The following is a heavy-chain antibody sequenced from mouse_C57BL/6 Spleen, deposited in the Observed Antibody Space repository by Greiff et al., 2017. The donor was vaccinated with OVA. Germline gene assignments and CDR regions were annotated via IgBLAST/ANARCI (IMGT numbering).Heavy chain of an antibody. D-gene: IGHD2-1*01. CDR2: ISYDGSN. Sequence: EVKLQESGPGLVKPSQSLSLTCSVTGYSITSGYYWNWIRQFPGNKLEWMGYISYDGSNNYNPSLKNRISITRDTSKNQFFLKLNSVTTEDTATYYCAREGYYGNYGSYWGQGTLVTVSA. CDR1: GYSITSGYY. V-gene: IGHV3-6*01. J-gene: IGHJ3*01. CDR3: AREGYYGNYGSY.